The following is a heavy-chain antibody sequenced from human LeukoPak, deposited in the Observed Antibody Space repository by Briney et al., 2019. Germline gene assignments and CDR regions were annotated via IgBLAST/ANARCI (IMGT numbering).Heavy chain of an antibody. D-gene: IGHD3-9*01. J-gene: IGHJ4*02. CDR2: VSYDGSNK. Sequence: GESLRLSCAASGFTFTGYAMHWVRQAPGKGLEWVAVVSYDGSNKYYADSVKGRFTISRDNSKNTLYLQMNSLRAEDTAVYYCARVGSGFTLTAHFDYWGQGTLVTVSS. CDR1: GFTFTGYA. CDR3: ARVGSGFTLTAHFDY. V-gene: IGHV3-30-3*01.